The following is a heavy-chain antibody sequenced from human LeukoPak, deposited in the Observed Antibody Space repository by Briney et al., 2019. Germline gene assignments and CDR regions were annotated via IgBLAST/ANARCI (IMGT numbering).Heavy chain of an antibody. CDR2: ISGGGGST. V-gene: IGHV3-23*01. CDR1: GFTFSSYA. D-gene: IGHD3-22*01. CDR3: ARTIYYDTAIDY. Sequence: GGSLRLSCAASGFTFSSYAMSWVRQAPGKGLEWVSAISGGGGSTYYADSVKGRFTISRDNSKNTLYLQMNSLRAEDTAVYYCARTIYYDTAIDYWGQGTLVTVSS. J-gene: IGHJ4*02.